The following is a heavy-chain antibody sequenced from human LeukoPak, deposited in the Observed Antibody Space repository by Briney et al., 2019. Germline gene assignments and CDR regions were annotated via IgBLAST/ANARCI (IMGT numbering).Heavy chain of an antibody. Sequence: GASVKVSCKVSGYTLTELSMHWVRQAPGKGLEWMGGFDPEDGETIYAQKFQDRVTMTEDTSTDTAYMELSSLRSEDTAVYYCATDCAACSSENYWGQGTLVTVSS. CDR2: FDPEDGET. CDR1: GYTLTELS. CDR3: ATDCAACSSENY. V-gene: IGHV1-24*01. D-gene: IGHD6-6*01. J-gene: IGHJ4*02.